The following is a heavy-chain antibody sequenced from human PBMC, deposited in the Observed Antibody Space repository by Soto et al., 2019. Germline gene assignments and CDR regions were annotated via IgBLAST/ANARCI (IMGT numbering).Heavy chain of an antibody. J-gene: IGHJ5*02. Sequence: QITLKESGPTLVKPTQTLTLTCTVSGLSLSTSGVGVGWFRQPPGKALEWLALIYWDDEKRYRPSLKNSLTVTKDTSKNQVILTMTSMDPVETATYYCAHRRLYGGGSGCHKNNNYFDTWGQGTLVTGSS. V-gene: IGHV2-5*02. CDR2: IYWDDEK. CDR1: GLSLSTSGVG. CDR3: AHRRLYGGGSGCHKNNNYFDT. D-gene: IGHD5-12*01.